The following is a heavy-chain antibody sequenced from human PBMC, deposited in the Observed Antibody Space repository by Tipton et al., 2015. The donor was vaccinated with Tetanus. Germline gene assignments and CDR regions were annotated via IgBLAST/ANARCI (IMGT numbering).Heavy chain of an antibody. CDR3: ARARWSSSSHRLRENWYFDL. J-gene: IGHJ2*01. CDR2: ISGSGGST. Sequence: SLRLSCAASGFTFSSYAMSWVRQAPGKGLEWVSAISGSGGSTYYADSVKGRFTISRDNSKNTLYLQMNSLRAEDTAVYYCARARWSSSSHRLRENWYFDLWGRGTLVTVSS. D-gene: IGHD6-6*01. CDR1: GFTFSSYA. V-gene: IGHV3-23*01.